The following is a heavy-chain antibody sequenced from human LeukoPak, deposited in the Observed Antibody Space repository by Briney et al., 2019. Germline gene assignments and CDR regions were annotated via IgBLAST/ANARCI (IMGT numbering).Heavy chain of an antibody. CDR1: GFTFSSYG. J-gene: IGHJ6*02. CDR2: ISYDGSNK. D-gene: IGHD1-26*01. CDR3: ARDGSGSYHYYYYGMDV. Sequence: PGRSLRLSCAASGFTFSSYGMHWVRQAPGKGLEWVAVISYDGSNKYYADSVKGRFTISRDNSKNTLYLQMNSLRAEDTAVYYCARDGSGSYHYYYYGMDVWGQGTTVTVSS. V-gene: IGHV3-30*03.